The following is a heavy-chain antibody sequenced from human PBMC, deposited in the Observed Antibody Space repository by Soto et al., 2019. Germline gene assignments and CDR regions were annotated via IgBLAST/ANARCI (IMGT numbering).Heavy chain of an antibody. CDR2: MNPNSGNT. J-gene: IGHJ6*03. Sequence: AASVKVSCKASGYTFTSYDINWVRQATGQGLEWMGWMNPNSGNTGYAQKFQGRVTMTRNTSISTAYMELSSLRSEDTAVYYCARAPPGYSSGWYPNYYYYYYMDVWGKGTTVTVSS. CDR3: ARAPPGYSSGWYPNYYYYYYMDV. V-gene: IGHV1-8*01. CDR1: GYTFTSYD. D-gene: IGHD6-19*01.